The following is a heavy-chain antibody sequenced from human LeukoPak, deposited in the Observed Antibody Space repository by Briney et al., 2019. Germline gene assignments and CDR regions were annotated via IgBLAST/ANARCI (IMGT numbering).Heavy chain of an antibody. CDR1: GFTFSSYS. Sequence: GGSLRLSCSASGFTFSSYSMNWVRQAPGKGLEWVSYISSSSSTIYYADSVKGRFTISRDNAKNSLYLQMNSLRAEDTAVYYCATRTREFDFCSGYRTRDYYYYMDVWGKGTTVTVSS. D-gene: IGHD3-3*01. CDR3: ATRTREFDFCSGYRTRDYYYYMDV. CDR2: ISSSSSTI. V-gene: IGHV3-48*01. J-gene: IGHJ6*03.